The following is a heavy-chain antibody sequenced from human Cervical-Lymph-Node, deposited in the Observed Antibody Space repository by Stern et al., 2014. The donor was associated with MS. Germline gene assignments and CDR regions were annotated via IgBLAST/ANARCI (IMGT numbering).Heavy chain of an antibody. V-gene: IGHV1-69*01. D-gene: IGHD4-17*01. CDR1: GSTFNTYA. CDR3: ARPTTVTVGAMDV. J-gene: IGHJ6*02. CDR2: IIPIFGTA. Sequence: VQLEESGAEVKKPGSSVKVSCRASGSTFNTYAINWVRQAPGQGLAWMGGIIPIFGTANYAQKFQGRVTITADDSTNTVYMELSSLRSEDTAVYYCARPTTVTVGAMDVWGQGTTVTVSS.